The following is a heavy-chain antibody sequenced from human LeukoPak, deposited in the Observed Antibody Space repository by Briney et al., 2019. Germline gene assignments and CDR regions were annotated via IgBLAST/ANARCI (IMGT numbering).Heavy chain of an antibody. D-gene: IGHD6-19*01. Sequence: GGSLRLSCAASGFTFSSYAMSWVRQAPGKGLEWVSAISGSGGSKYYADSVKGRFTISRDNSKNTLYLQMNSLRAEDTAVYYCAKTPGGSGLRFDYWGQGTLVTVSS. J-gene: IGHJ4*02. CDR3: AKTPGGSGLRFDY. CDR1: GFTFSSYA. CDR2: ISGSGGSK. V-gene: IGHV3-23*01.